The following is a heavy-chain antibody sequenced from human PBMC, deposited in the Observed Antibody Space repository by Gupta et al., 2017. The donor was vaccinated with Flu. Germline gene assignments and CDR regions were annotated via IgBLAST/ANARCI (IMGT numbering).Heavy chain of an antibody. CDR1: GFSLNNPKMS. Sequence: QVTLKESGPVLAKPTATLTLTCTVSGFSLNNPKMSVSWIRQPPGKALEWLAHIFSNDEKSYSKSLKSRLTISKDTSKSQVVLTMTNLAPEDAATYYCVRVQEVLYYNDGSPLNGMDVWGQGTTVTVSS. CDR2: IFSNDEK. V-gene: IGHV2-26*01. J-gene: IGHJ6*02. CDR3: VRVQEVLYYNDGSPLNGMDV. D-gene: IGHD3-22*01.